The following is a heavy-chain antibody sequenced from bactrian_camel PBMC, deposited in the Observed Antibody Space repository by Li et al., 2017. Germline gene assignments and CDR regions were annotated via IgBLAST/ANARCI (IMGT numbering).Heavy chain of an antibody. CDR2: IDTDGST. J-gene: IGHJ4*01. Sequence: VQLVESGGGSVQAGGSLRLACQASGYMFSVYCMAWFRQAPGKEREEVATIDTDGSTTYAESAKGRFTISQANDKSNLYLQMNSLESDDTALYYCVSSDSGIVVGGHYNYWGRGTQVTVS. CDR1: GYMFSVYC. CDR3: VSSDSGIVVGGHYNY. V-gene: IGHV3S53*01. D-gene: IGHD6*01.